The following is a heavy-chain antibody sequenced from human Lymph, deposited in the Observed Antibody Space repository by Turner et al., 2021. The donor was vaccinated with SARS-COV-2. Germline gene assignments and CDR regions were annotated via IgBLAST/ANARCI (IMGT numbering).Heavy chain of an antibody. D-gene: IGHD1-26*01. CDR3: ARLSMGDWHFDL. CDR1: EFTFGTYW. CDR2: IKQDGSEK. Sequence: EVQLVESGGGLVQPGGSLRLSCAASEFTFGTYWMSWVRQGPGKGLGWVANIKQDGSEKYYVDSVKGRFTISRDNAKNSLYLQMNSLRAEDTAVYYCARLSMGDWHFDLWGRGTLVTVSS. V-gene: IGHV3-7*01. J-gene: IGHJ2*01.